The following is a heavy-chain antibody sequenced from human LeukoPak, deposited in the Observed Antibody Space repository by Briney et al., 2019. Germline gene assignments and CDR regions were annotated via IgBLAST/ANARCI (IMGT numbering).Heavy chain of an antibody. CDR1: DFAFSNYA. V-gene: IGHV3-23*01. CDR2: ISGSGGST. J-gene: IGHJ4*02. Sequence: GGFLRLSCETSDFAFSNYAMSWVRQAPGKGLEWVSAISGSGGSTYYADSVKGRFTISRDNSKNTLYLQMNSLRAEDTAVYYCAKDYLSGYIVVVTAIDYWGQGTLVTVSS. D-gene: IGHD2-21*02. CDR3: AKDYLSGYIVVVTAIDY.